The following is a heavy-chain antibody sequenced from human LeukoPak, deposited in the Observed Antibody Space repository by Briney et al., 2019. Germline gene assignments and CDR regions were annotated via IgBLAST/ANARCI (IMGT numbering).Heavy chain of an antibody. CDR3: VRTRGWAYFDY. CDR2: IMQDGSDK. D-gene: IGHD6-19*01. V-gene: IGHV3-7*01. Sequence: GGSLRLSCAASGFTSGIYATSWVRQAPGKGLEWVANIMQDGSDKYSVDSVRGRFTISRDNAKNSLYLQMDSLRAEDTAVYYCVRTRGWAYFDYWGQGTLVTVSS. J-gene: IGHJ4*02. CDR1: GFTSGIYA.